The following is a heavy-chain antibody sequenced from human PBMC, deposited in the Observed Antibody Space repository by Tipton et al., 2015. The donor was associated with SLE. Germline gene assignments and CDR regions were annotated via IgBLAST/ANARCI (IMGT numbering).Heavy chain of an antibody. CDR2: IHYSGNT. J-gene: IGHJ4*02. V-gene: IGHV4-31*03. Sequence: TLSLTCTVSGDSITSGSYYWTWVRQHPAKGLEWIGYIHYSGNTHYNPSLQSRVSLSVDTSKNHFSLNLTSVTAADTAVYYCARAPGPFDYWGQGSLVTVSS. CDR3: ARAPGPFDY. CDR1: GDSITSGSYY.